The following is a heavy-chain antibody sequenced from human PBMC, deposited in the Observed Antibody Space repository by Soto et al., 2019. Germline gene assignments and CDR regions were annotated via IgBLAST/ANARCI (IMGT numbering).Heavy chain of an antibody. CDR1: GVTFRSYA. CDR3: AKGRLTSYYDGIVY. CDR2: IRDSGSST. J-gene: IGHJ4*02. V-gene: IGHV3-23*01. Sequence: EVQLLESGGGLVQPGGSLSLSCAASGVTFRSYAMSWVREAPVKGLEWVSVIRDSGSSTYYAASVKGRFTISRDNPMHTLDLQTHCLTAEDTAVYYCAKGRLTSYYDGIVYWGQGTQVTVSS. D-gene: IGHD2-2*01.